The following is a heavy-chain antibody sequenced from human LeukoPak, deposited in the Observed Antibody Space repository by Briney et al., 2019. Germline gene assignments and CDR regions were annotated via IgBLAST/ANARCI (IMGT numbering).Heavy chain of an antibody. Sequence: SESLSLTCGVRGVSFSGNYWSWIRQSPGKRLECIGEIYQSKYTTYNPSLKSRVTIWADTSVNQLSLRVTSVTAADTAIYYCARIRCSPGDDSCYNYWGRGTLVTVSS. J-gene: IGHJ4*02. CDR1: GVSFSGNY. V-gene: IGHV4-34*01. CDR3: ARIRCSPGDDSCYNY. CDR2: IYQSKYT. D-gene: IGHD2-21*01.